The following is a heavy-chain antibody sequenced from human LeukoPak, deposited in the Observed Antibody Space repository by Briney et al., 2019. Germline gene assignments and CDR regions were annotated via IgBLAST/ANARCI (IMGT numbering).Heavy chain of an antibody. D-gene: IGHD3-3*01. Sequence: SETLSLTCAVYGGSFSGYYWSWIRQPPGKGLEWIGEINHSGSTNYNPSLKSRVTISVDTSKNQFSLKLSSVTAADTAVYYCARGPGNYDFWSGYYPQFDYWGQGTLVTVSS. CDR3: ARGPGNYDFWSGYYPQFDY. CDR1: GGSFSGYY. CDR2: INHSGST. V-gene: IGHV4-34*01. J-gene: IGHJ4*02.